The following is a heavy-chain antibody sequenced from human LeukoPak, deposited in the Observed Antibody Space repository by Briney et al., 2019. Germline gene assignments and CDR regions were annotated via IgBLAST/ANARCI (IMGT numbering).Heavy chain of an antibody. Sequence: ASVKVSCKATARIISVRQAPGQGLERMGWSGTYGGDTYYAQKIQGRNTVTTDTSARTVYMELRNLRSDDAAVYYCARDLWDYRDFDSWGQGTLVTVSS. CDR2: SGTYGGDT. CDR3: ARDLWDYRDFDS. D-gene: IGHD3-16*01. CDR1: TAR. J-gene: IGHJ5*01. V-gene: IGHV1-18*01.